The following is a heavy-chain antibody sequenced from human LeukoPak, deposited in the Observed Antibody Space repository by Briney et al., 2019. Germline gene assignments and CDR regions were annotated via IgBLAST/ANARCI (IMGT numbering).Heavy chain of an antibody. J-gene: IGHJ4*02. CDR1: GFTFSSYS. Sequence: KSGGSLRLSCAASGFTFSSYSMNWVRQAPGKGLEWVSSISSSSSYIYYADSVKGRFTISRDNAKNSLYLQMNSLRAEDTAVYYCAGGYNGFDSGYYFNYWGQGTLVTVSS. D-gene: IGHD5-12*01. CDR2: ISSSSSYI. CDR3: AGGYNGFDSGYYFNY. V-gene: IGHV3-21*01.